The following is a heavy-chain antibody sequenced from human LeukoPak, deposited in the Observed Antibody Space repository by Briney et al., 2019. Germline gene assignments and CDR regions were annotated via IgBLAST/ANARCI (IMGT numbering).Heavy chain of an antibody. V-gene: IGHV1-2*02. CDR3: ARGRITMVRGVPMLDY. CDR2: INPNSGGT. Sequence: GASVKVSCKASGYTFTGYYMHWVRQAPGQGLEWMGWINPNSGGTNYAQKFQGRVTMTRDTSISTAYMELSRLRSDDTAVYYCARGRITMVRGVPMLDYWGQGTLVTVSS. J-gene: IGHJ4*02. CDR1: GYTFTGYY. D-gene: IGHD3-10*01.